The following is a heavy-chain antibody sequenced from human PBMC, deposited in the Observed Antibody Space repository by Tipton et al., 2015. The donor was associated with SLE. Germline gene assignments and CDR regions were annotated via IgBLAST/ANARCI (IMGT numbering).Heavy chain of an antibody. J-gene: IGHJ4*02. CDR1: GGSFSGYY. V-gene: IGHV4-34*11. D-gene: IGHD3-10*01. CDR2: IYYGGTT. CDR3: ARGGASVLIRKTYFDN. Sequence: LRLSCAVYGGSFSGYYWSWIRQPPGKGLEWIGYIYYGGTTTYNPFLKSRVTISVDTSKNQFFLNLRSVTAADTAVYFCARGGASVLIRKTYFDNWGQGSLVTVSS.